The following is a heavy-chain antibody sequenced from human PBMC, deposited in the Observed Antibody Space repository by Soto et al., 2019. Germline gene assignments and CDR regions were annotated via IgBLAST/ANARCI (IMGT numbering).Heavy chain of an antibody. Sequence: QVQLVQSGAEVKKPGSSVKVSCKASGGTFSSYAISWVRQAPGQGLEWMGGIIPIFGTANYAQKFQGRVTIHADESTSTANMELSSLRSEDTAVYYCAREGGSGSYRYYGMDVWGQGTTVTVSS. CDR3: AREGGSGSYRYYGMDV. V-gene: IGHV1-69*12. D-gene: IGHD3-10*01. CDR2: IIPIFGTA. CDR1: GGTFSSYA. J-gene: IGHJ6*02.